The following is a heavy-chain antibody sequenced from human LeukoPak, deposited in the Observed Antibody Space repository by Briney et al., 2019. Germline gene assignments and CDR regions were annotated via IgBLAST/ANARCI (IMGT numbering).Heavy chain of an antibody. J-gene: IGHJ4*02. CDR1: GFTFSSYA. CDR2: ISYDGSNK. CDR3: ARYPRFEGNGN. D-gene: IGHD1-1*01. Sequence: GGSLRLSCAASGFTFSSYAMHWVRQAPGKGLEWVAVISYDGSNKYYADSVKGRFTISRDNSKNTLYLQMNSLRAEDTAVYYCARYPRFEGNGNWGQGTLVTVSS. V-gene: IGHV3-30-3*01.